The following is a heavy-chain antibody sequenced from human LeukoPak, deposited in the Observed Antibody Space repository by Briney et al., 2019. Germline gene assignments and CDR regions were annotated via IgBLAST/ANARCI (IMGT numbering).Heavy chain of an antibody. CDR1: GFTFTSDE. CDR3: ARGPPWRGFDI. CDR2: MNPNSGNT. D-gene: IGHD5-24*01. V-gene: IGHV1-8*01. J-gene: IGHJ3*02. Sequence: ASVRVSRKASGFTFTSDEINWLRQATGQGLEWMGWMNPNSGNTAYAQNFQGRVTMTRDTSISTAFMELSSLRSEDTAVYYCARGPPWRGFDIWGQGTMVTVSS.